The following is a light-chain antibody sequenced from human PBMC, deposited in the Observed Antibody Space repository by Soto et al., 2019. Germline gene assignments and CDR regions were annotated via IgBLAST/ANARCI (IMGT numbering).Light chain of an antibody. Sequence: QMTQSPSSLSASVGDRVTITFRSSQGISNFLAWYQLKPGKVPKLLIYAASTLQSGVPSRFSGSGSGTDFTLTISSLQHEDFATYYCQKYNSAPRTFGQGTKVDIK. CDR2: AAS. CDR3: QKYNSAPRT. J-gene: IGKJ1*01. CDR1: QGISNF. V-gene: IGKV1-27*01.